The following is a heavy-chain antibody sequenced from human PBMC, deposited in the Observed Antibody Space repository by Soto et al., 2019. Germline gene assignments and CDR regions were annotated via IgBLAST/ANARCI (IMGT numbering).Heavy chain of an antibody. V-gene: IGHV1-18*01. CDR2: ISAYNGNT. J-gene: IGHJ6*02. CDR3: AKDPTIFGVVQNYGMDV. CDR1: GYTFTSYG. D-gene: IGHD3-3*01. Sequence: QVQLVQSGAEVKNPGASVKVSCKASGYTFTSYGVSWVRQAPGQGLEWMGWISAYNGNTNYVQKLQGRVTMTTDTSTNTAYMEVRSLRSDDTAVYYCAKDPTIFGVVQNYGMDVWGQGTTVTVSS.